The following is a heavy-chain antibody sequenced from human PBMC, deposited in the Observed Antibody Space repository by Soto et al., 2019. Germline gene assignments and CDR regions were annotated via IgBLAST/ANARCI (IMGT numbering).Heavy chain of an antibody. V-gene: IGHV1-3*01. CDR2: INAGNGNT. CDR1: EDTFTRYV. J-gene: IGHJ6*02. Sequence: QVQLVQSGAEVKKPGASVKVSCKASEDTFTRYVIHWVRQAPGQRLEWMGWINAGNGNTKYSQNFQGRVTITRDASASTAYMELSSLGSQDTAVYYCATSTIDTSTWKQYFYGMDVWGQGSTVTASS. CDR3: ATSTIDTSTWKQYFYGMDV. D-gene: IGHD6-13*01.